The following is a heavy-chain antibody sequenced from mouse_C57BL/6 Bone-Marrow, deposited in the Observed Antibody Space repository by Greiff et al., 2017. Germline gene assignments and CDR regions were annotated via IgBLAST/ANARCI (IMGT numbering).Heavy chain of an antibody. V-gene: IGHV5-15*04. CDR1: GFTFSDYG. Sequence: EVKLVESGGGLVQPGGSLKLSCAASGFTFSDYGMAWVRQAPRKGPEWVAFISNLAYSIYYADTVTGRFTISRENAKNTLYLEMSSLRSEDTAMYYCARRSTTVVADWYFDVWGTGTTVTVSS. D-gene: IGHD1-1*01. CDR3: ARRSTTVVADWYFDV. J-gene: IGHJ1*03. CDR2: ISNLAYSI.